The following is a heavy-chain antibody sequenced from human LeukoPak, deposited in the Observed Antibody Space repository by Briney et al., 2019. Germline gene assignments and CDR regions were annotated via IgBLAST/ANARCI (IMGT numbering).Heavy chain of an antibody. CDR1: GGTFSSYA. CDR2: IIPILGIA. Sequence: ASVKVSCKASGGTFSSYAISWVRQAPGQGLEWMGRIIPILGIANYAQKFQGRVTITTDESTSTAYMELSSLRSEDTAVYYCATHPGGIVGATGYWGQGTLVTVSS. V-gene: IGHV1-69*04. D-gene: IGHD1-26*01. J-gene: IGHJ4*02. CDR3: ATHPGGIVGATGY.